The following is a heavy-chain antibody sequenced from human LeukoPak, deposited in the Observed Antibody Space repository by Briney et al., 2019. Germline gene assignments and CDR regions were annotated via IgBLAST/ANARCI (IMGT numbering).Heavy chain of an antibody. Sequence: ASVKVSCKASGGTFSSYAISWVRQAPGQGLEWMGGIIPIFGTANYAQKFQGRVTITADESTSTAYMELSSLGSEDTAVYYCARSTVTFNWFDPWGQGTLVTVSS. CDR2: IIPIFGTA. V-gene: IGHV1-69*13. D-gene: IGHD4-17*01. CDR1: GGTFSSYA. CDR3: ARSTVTFNWFDP. J-gene: IGHJ5*02.